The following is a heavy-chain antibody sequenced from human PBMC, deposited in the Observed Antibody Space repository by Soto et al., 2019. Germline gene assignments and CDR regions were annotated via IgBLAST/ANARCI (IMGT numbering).Heavy chain of an antibody. D-gene: IGHD2-15*01. CDR3: AKDLHMTRGWPYVDY. CDR1: GFTFSSYA. V-gene: IGHV3-23*01. CDR2: ICNSAGST. J-gene: IGHJ4*02. Sequence: PGGSLRLSCAASGFTFSSYAMRWVRQAPGKGLEWVSAICNSAGSTFYADSVKGRFTISRDNSRNTLYLQMNSLRAEDTAIYYCAKDLHMTRGWPYVDYWGQGTLVTVSS.